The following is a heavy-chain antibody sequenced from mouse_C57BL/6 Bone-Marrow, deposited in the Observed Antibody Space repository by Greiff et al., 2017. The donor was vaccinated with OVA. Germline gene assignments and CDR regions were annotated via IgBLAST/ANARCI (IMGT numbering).Heavy chain of an antibody. CDR1: GFTFSDYG. D-gene: IGHD2-1*01. CDR2: ISSGSSTI. J-gene: IGHJ4*01. Sequence: EVKLVESGGGLVKPGGSLKLSCAASGFTFSDYGMHWVRQAPEKGLEWVAYISSGSSTIYYADTVKGRFTISRDNAKNTLFLQMTSLRSEDTAMYYCANLLGYAMDYWGQGTSVTVSS. V-gene: IGHV5-17*01. CDR3: ANLLGYAMDY.